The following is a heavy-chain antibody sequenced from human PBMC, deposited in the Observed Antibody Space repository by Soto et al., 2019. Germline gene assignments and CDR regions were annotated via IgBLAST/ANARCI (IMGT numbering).Heavy chain of an antibody. J-gene: IGHJ5*02. D-gene: IGHD5-18*01. CDR1: GGSISSYY. CDR2: IYYSGST. CDR3: ARVADSYGYKGDWFDP. Sequence: QVQLQESGPGLVKPSETLSLTCTVSGGSISSYYWSWIRQPPGKGLEWIGYIYYSGSTNYNPSLKSRVTISVDTSKNQFSLKLSSVTAADTAVYYCARVADSYGYKGDWFDPWGQGTLVTVSS. V-gene: IGHV4-59*01.